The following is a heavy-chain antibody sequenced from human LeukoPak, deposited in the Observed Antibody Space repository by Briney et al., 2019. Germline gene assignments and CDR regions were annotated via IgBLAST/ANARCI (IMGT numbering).Heavy chain of an antibody. Sequence: ASVKVSCKASGYTFTSYYMHWVRQAPGEGLEWMGIINPSGGSTSYAQKFQGRVTMTRDMSTSTVYMELSSLRAEDTAVYYCVRDWGYESGRYWQKYFDTWGQGTLVTVSS. D-gene: IGHD3-22*01. CDR3: VRDWGYESGRYWQKYFDT. V-gene: IGHV1-46*01. J-gene: IGHJ4*02. CDR1: GYTFTSYY. CDR2: INPSGGST.